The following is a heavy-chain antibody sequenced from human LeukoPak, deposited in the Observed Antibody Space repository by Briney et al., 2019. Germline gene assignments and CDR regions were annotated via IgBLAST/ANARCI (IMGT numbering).Heavy chain of an antibody. V-gene: IGHV3-7*01. D-gene: IGHD2-15*01. Sequence: GGSLRLSCEASGFTFSSYWITWVRQAPGKGLEWVANIKQDGSEKYYVDSVKGRFTISRDNAKNSLYLQMNSLRAEDTAVYYCAREGYCSGGSCLYYYYYYYMDVWGKGTTVTVSS. CDR2: IKQDGSEK. CDR3: AREGYCSGGSCLYYYYYYYMDV. J-gene: IGHJ6*03. CDR1: GFTFSSYW.